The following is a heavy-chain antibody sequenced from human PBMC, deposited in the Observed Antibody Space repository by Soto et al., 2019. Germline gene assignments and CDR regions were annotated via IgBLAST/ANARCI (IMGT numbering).Heavy chain of an antibody. V-gene: IGHV4-31*03. D-gene: IGHD6-19*01. J-gene: IGHJ4*02. CDR3: ARGSIVDIVAKGYSSGCGHFDY. CDR1: GGSISSGGYY. Sequence: QVQLQESGPGLVKPSQTLSLTCTVSGGSISSGGYYWSWIRQHPGKGLEWIGYIYYSGSTYYNPSLKSRVTISVDTSKNQFSLKLSSVTAADTAVYYCARGSIVDIVAKGYSSGCGHFDYWGQGTLVTVSS. CDR2: IYYSGST.